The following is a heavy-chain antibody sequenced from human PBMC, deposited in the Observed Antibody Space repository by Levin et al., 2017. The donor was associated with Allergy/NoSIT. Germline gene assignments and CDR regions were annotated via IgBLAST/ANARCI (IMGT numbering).Heavy chain of an antibody. J-gene: IGHJ3*02. V-gene: IGHV3-33*01. D-gene: IGHD4-17*01. CDR2: IWYDGSNK. CDR3: ARDKDYGDYLDAFDS. Sequence: LSLTCAASGFTFSSYGMHWVRQAPGKGLEWVAVIWYDGSNKYYADSVKGRFTISRDNSKNTLYLQMNSLRAEDTAVYYCARDKDYGDYLDAFDSWGQGTMVTVSS. CDR1: GFTFSSYG.